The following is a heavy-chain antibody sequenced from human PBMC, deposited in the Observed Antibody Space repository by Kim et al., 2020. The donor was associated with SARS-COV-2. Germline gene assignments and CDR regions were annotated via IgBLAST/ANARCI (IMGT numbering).Heavy chain of an antibody. Sequence: SVKVSCKASGGTFSSYAISWVRQAPGQGLEWMGGIIPIFGTANYAQKFQGRVTITADESTSTAYMELSSLRSEDTAVYYCARLVIAVAGTDYWGQGTLVTVSS. CDR3: ARLVIAVAGTDY. CDR2: IIPIFGTA. V-gene: IGHV1-69*13. D-gene: IGHD6-19*01. CDR1: GGTFSSYA. J-gene: IGHJ4*02.